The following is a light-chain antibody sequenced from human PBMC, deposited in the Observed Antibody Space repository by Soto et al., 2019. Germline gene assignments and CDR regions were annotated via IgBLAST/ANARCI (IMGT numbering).Light chain of an antibody. CDR3: SSHADSYNWV. J-gene: IGLJ3*02. V-gene: IGLV2-8*01. CDR1: NSDVGGYDY. CDR2: EVA. Sequence: SVLTQPPSASGSPGQSVTISCTGTNSDVGGYDYVSWYQQRPGKAPKLMIYEVAKRPSGVPDRFSGSKSGNTASLTVSGLQAEDEADYYCSSHADSYNWVFGGGTQLTVL.